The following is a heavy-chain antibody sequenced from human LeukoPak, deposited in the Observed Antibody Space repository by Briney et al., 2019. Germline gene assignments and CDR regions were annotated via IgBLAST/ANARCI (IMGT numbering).Heavy chain of an antibody. Sequence: GGSLSLSCAASGFTFSSYSMNWLRQAPGKGLEWVSSISSSSSYIYYADSVRGRFTISRDNAKNSLYLQMNSLRAEDTAVYYCAIHPAEYSSGWGLDYWGQGTLVTVSS. CDR2: ISSSSSYI. V-gene: IGHV3-21*01. J-gene: IGHJ4*02. CDR3: AIHPAEYSSGWGLDY. D-gene: IGHD6-19*01. CDR1: GFTFSSYS.